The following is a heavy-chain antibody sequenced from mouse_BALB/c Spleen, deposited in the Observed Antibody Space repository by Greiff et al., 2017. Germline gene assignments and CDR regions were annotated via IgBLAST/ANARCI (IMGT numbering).Heavy chain of an antibody. CDR2: IDPENGDT. V-gene: IGHV14-4*02. CDR3: NWSYGGYFYAMDY. Sequence: VQLQQSGAELVRSGASVKLSCTASGFNIKDYYMHWVKQRPEQGLEWIGWIDPENGDTEYAPKFQGKATMTADTSSNTAYLQLSSLTSEDTAVYYCNWSYGGYFYAMDYWGQGTSVTVSS. J-gene: IGHJ4*01. CDR1: GFNIKDYY. D-gene: IGHD1-1*01.